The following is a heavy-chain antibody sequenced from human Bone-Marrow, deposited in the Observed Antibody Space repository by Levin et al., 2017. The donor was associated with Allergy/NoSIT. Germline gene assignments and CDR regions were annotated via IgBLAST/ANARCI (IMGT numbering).Heavy chain of an antibody. CDR2: ISAYNGNT. J-gene: IGHJ1*01. Sequence: ASVKVSCKASGYTFTSYGISWVRQAPGQGLEWMGWISAYNGNTNYAQKLQGRVTMTTDASTRPAYMELRSLRSHDTAVYYCARVGYCSSTSCYGPWGQGTLVTVSS. CDR1: GYTFTSYG. D-gene: IGHD2-2*01. CDR3: ARVGYCSSTSCYGP. V-gene: IGHV1-18*01.